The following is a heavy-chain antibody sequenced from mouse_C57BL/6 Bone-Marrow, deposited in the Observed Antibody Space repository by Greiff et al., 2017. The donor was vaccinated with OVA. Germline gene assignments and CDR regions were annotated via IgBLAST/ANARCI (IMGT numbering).Heavy chain of an antibody. D-gene: IGHD2-4*01. J-gene: IGHJ3*01. CDR1: GFSLTSYG. CDR3: ARNQRLPAWFAY. Sequence: QVQLKESGPGLVQPSQSLSITCTVSGFSLTSYGVHWVRQSPGKGLEWLGVIWSGGSTDYNAAFISRLSISKDNSKSQVFFKMNSLQADDTAIYYCARNQRLPAWFAYWGQGTLVTVSA. V-gene: IGHV2-2*01. CDR2: IWSGGST.